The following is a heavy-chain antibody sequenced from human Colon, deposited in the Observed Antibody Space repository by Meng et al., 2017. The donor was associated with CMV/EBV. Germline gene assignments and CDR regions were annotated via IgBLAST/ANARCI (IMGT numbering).Heavy chain of an antibody. CDR3: AKDSVDAAMVNYYYYGMDV. J-gene: IGHJ6*02. D-gene: IGHD5-18*01. CDR1: GFTFSSYP. Sequence: GESLKISCVASGFTFSSYPMSWVRQAPGKGLEWVSTIYTDGSRSFHSDSVKGRFIISRDNFKNTLYLQMNSLRAEDTAVYYCAKDSVDAAMVNYYYYGMDVWGQGTTVTVSS. V-gene: IGHV3-23*03. CDR2: IYTDGSRS.